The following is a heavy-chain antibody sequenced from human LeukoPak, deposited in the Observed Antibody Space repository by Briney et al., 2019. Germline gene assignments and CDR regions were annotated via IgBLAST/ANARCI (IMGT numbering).Heavy chain of an antibody. CDR3: ARGGSQPITMHVFDY. D-gene: IGHD3-10*01. CDR1: GYTFSSYA. J-gene: IGHJ4*02. CDR2: VSGSGAIR. V-gene: IGHV3-23*01. Sequence: PGGSLRLSCAVSGYTFSSYAPGWVRQAPGKGLEWVSIVSGSGAIRYYADSVVKGRFTISRDSSKNTMYMQMNSLGAEDTAVYYCARGGSQPITMHVFDYWGQGILVTVSS.